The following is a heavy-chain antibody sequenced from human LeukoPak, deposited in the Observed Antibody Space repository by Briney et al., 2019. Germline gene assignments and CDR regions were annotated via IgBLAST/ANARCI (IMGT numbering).Heavy chain of an antibody. J-gene: IGHJ4*02. V-gene: IGHV3-21*01. CDR3: ARAVEWIYCSGGSCPIDY. CDR1: GFTFSSYS. D-gene: IGHD2-15*01. CDR2: ISSSSSYI. Sequence: GGSLRLSCAASGFTFSSYSMNWVRQAPGKGLEWVSSISSSSSYIYYADSVKGRFTISRDNAKNSLYLQMNSLRAEDTAVYYCARAVEWIYCSGGSCPIDYWGQGTLVTVSS.